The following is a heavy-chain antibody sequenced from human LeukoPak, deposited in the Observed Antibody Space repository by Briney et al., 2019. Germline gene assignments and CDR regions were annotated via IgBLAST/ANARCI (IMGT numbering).Heavy chain of an antibody. D-gene: IGHD2-2*01. CDR3: ARDPTCSSTSCPTFGYYYGMDA. Sequence: GASVKVSCKASGYTFTSYAMHWVRQAPGQRLEWMGWINAGNGNTKYSQKFQGRVTITRDTSASTAYMELSSLRSEDTAVYYCARDPTCSSTSCPTFGYYYGMDAWGKGTTVTVSS. CDR1: GYTFTSYA. CDR2: INAGNGNT. V-gene: IGHV1-3*01. J-gene: IGHJ6*04.